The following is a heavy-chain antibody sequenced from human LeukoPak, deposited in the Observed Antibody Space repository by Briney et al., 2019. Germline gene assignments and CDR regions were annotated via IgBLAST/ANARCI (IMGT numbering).Heavy chain of an antibody. CDR1: GFTFSSYW. V-gene: IGHV3-7*01. J-gene: IGHJ6*03. D-gene: IGHD2/OR15-2a*01. Sequence: PGGSLRLSCAASGFTFSSYWMSWVRQAPGKGLEWVANIKQDGSEKYYVDSVKGRFTISRDNAKNSLYLEMNSLRAEDTAVYYCAKVGSMPWGYYMDVWGKGTTVTISS. CDR2: IKQDGSEK. CDR3: AKVGSMPWGYYMDV.